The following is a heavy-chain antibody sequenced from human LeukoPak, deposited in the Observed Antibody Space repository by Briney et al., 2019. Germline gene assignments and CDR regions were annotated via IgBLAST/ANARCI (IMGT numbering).Heavy chain of an antibody. CDR2: INPRGDAT. Sequence: GASVKVSCKASGNTFIGYWIHWVRQAPGQGLEWMGAINPRGDATIGAQKFQGRVTTTRDTPTSTVYIELSSLRSEDTAVYYCAREGQQLKHFDYWGQGTLVTVSS. CDR3: AREGQQLKHFDY. CDR1: GNTFIGYW. D-gene: IGHD1-1*01. J-gene: IGHJ4*02. V-gene: IGHV1-46*01.